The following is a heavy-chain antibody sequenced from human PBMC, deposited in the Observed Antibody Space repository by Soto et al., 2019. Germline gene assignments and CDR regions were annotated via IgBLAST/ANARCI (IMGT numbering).Heavy chain of an antibody. CDR2: ISAHNGDT. CDR3: ARDWSRYYDSSGLMWFY. CDR1: GYTFTSYG. V-gene: IGHV1-18*01. D-gene: IGHD3-22*01. Sequence: ASVKVSCKASGYTFTSYGISWVRQAPGQGLEWVGWISAHNGDTRYAQNLQGRITMTTDTLTNTAYMELTSLTSDDTAVYYCARDWSRYYDSSGLMWFYWGQGTLGTVSS. J-gene: IGHJ4*02.